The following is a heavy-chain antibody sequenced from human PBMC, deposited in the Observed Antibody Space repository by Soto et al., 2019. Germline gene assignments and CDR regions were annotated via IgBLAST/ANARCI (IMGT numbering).Heavy chain of an antibody. J-gene: IGHJ6*03. CDR3: ARRSDTAPYYYYYMDV. CDR2: IYYSGST. CDR1: GGSISSYY. V-gene: IGHV4-59*08. D-gene: IGHD5-18*01. Sequence: PSETLSLTCTVSGGSISSYYWSWIRQPPGKGLEWIGYIYYSGSTNYNPSLKSRVTISVDTSKNQFSLKLSSVTAADTAVYYCARRSDTAPYYYYYMDVWGKGTTVTVSS.